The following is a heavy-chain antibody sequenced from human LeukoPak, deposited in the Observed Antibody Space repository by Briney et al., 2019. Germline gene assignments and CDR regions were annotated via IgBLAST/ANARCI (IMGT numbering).Heavy chain of an antibody. CDR3: AGGPPNWGPDF. Sequence: EASVKVSCKASGGTFSSYAISWVRQAPGQGLEWMGGIIPIFGTANYAQKFQGRVTITADESTSTAYMELSSLRSEDTAVYYCAGGPPNWGPDFWGQGTLITVSS. CDR1: GGTFSSYA. CDR2: IIPIFGTA. D-gene: IGHD7-27*01. J-gene: IGHJ4*02. V-gene: IGHV1-69*13.